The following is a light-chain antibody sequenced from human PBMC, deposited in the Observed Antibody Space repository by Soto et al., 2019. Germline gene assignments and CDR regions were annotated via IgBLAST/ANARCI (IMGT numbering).Light chain of an antibody. CDR3: CSYAGYYTWV. V-gene: IGLV2-11*01. Sequence: QSALTQPRSVSGSPGQSVTISCTGTSSDVGGYNYVSWYQRHPGKAPKLMTYDVSKRPSGVPDRFSGSKSGNTASLTISGLQAEDEADYYCCSYAGYYTWVFGGGTKVTVL. J-gene: IGLJ3*02. CDR1: SSDVGGYNY. CDR2: DVS.